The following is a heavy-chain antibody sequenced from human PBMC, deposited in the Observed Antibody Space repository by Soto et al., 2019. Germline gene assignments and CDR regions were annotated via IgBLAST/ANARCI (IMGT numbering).Heavy chain of an antibody. CDR3: AIEGVGFGH. CDR1: GFTFSVSS. V-gene: IGHV3-73*01. Sequence: EVQLVESGGGLVRPGGSVRLSCAASGFTFSVSSMHWVRQASGKGLEWLGRIRSRANHYATTYSESLKGRVIISRDDSQDTMFLEMSSLRTEDTAMYYCAIEGVGFGHWGQGTLATVSS. D-gene: IGHD3-16*01. J-gene: IGHJ4*02. CDR2: IRSRANHYAT.